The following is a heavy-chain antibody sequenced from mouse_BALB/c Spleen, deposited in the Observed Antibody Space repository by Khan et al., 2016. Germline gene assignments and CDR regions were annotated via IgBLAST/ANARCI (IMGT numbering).Heavy chain of an antibody. D-gene: IGHD2-14*01. Sequence: QIQLVQSGPELKKPGETVKISCKAAGYTFTDYSMHWVKQAPGKGLKWMGWRNTETGEPTYADDFRGRFAFSLETSASTAYLQINNLKNEDTATYLCDRRVRWYFDVWGAGTTVTVSS. CDR1: GYTFTDYS. J-gene: IGHJ1*01. CDR2: RNTETGEP. V-gene: IGHV9-2-1*01. CDR3: DRRVRWYFDV.